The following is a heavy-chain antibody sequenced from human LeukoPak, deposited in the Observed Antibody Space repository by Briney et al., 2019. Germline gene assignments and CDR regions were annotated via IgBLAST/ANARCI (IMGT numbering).Heavy chain of an antibody. CDR2: ISSTGSTI. CDR3: ARVVYCSGGSCQIFAFDI. J-gene: IGHJ3*02. Sequence: PRGSLRLSCAASGFTFSDYYMSWIRQAPGKGLEWVSYISSTGSTIFYADSVKGRFIISRDNAKNSLYLQMNSLRAEDTAVYYCARVVYCSGGSCQIFAFDIWGQETMVTVSS. V-gene: IGHV3-11*01. CDR1: GFTFSDYY. D-gene: IGHD2-15*01.